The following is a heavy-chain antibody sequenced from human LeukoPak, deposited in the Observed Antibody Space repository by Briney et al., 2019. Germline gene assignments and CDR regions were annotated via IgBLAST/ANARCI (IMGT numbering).Heavy chain of an antibody. CDR2: MYSSGTT. CDR1: GGSISSRSYY. D-gene: IGHD3-3*01. Sequence: PSETLSLTCTVSGGSISSRSYYWGWIRQPPGRGLEWVGSMYSSGTTYYNPSLKSRVTILVDTSKNQFSLRLSSVTAADTAVFYCARWSFSWDAFDIWGQGTMVTVSS. CDR3: ARWSFSWDAFDI. J-gene: IGHJ3*02. V-gene: IGHV4-39*01.